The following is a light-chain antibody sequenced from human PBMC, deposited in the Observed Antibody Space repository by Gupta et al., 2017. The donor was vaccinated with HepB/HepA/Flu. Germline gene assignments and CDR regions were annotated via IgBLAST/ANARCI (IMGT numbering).Light chain of an antibody. Sequence: DIQMTQSPSSLSASIGDRVTITCRASEDIRNFLAWYQQKPGEIPELLIYGTSTLRSGVPSRFSGSGSGTDFTLTIDSLQPEDFATYYCQCYNMVPPLTFGGGTKVDIK. CDR2: GTS. CDR3: QCYNMVPPLT. V-gene: IGKV1-27*01. J-gene: IGKJ4*01. CDR1: EDIRNF.